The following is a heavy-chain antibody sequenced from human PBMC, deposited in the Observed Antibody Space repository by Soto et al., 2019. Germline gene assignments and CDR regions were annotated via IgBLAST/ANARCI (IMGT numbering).Heavy chain of an antibody. CDR3: ARDGGYCSSTSCYGEYFDY. CDR1: GFTFSSYG. V-gene: IGHV3-33*01. CDR2: IWYDGSNK. D-gene: IGHD2-2*01. Sequence: QVQLVESGGGVVQPGRSLRLSCAASGFTFSSYGMHWVRQAPGKGLEWVAVIWYDGSNKYYADSVKGRFTISRDNSKNTLYLQMNSLRAEDTAVYYCARDGGYCSSTSCYGEYFDYGGQGTLVTVSS. J-gene: IGHJ4*02.